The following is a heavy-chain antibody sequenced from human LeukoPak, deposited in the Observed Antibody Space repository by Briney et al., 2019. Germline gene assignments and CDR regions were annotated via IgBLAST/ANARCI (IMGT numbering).Heavy chain of an antibody. V-gene: IGHV3-33*06. CDR3: AKDLRDYYYYMDV. Sequence: GRSLRLSCAASGFTFSSYGMHWVRQAPGKGLEWVAVIWYDGSNKYYADSVKGRFTISRDNSKNTLYLQMNSLRAEDTAVYYCAKDLRDYYYYMDVWGKGTTVTVSS. CDR2: IWYDGSNK. CDR1: GFTFSSYG. J-gene: IGHJ6*03.